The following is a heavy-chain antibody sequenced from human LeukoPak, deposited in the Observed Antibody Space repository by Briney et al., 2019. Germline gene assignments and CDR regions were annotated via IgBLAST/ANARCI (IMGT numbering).Heavy chain of an antibody. Sequence: SVKVSCKASGGTFSSYAISWVRQASGQGLEWMGGIIPIFGTANYTQKFQGRVTITADESTSTAYMELSSLRSEDTAVYYCARENNTGEDWFDPWGQGTLVTVSS. CDR1: GGTFSSYA. D-gene: IGHD1/OR15-1a*01. CDR3: ARENNTGEDWFDP. V-gene: IGHV1-69*01. CDR2: IIPIFGTA. J-gene: IGHJ5*02.